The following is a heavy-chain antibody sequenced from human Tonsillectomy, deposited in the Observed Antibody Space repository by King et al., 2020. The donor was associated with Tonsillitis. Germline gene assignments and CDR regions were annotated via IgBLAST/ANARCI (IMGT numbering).Heavy chain of an antibody. D-gene: IGHD6-13*01. V-gene: IGHV1-69*09. J-gene: IGHJ4*02. CDR3: ARSLIAAAVTRIDNY. CDR1: GGTFSTYA. Sequence: VQLVESGAEVKKPGSSVKVSCKASGGTFSTYAISWVRQAPGQGLEWMGRIISILGVANYAQKFQGRVTITADKSTSTAYMELSSLRSEDTAVYYFARSLIAAAVTRIDNYWGQGTLVTVSS. CDR2: IISILGVA.